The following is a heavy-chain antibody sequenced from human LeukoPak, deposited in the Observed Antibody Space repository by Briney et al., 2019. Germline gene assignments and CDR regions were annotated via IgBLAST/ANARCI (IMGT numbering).Heavy chain of an antibody. CDR3: AKDLFRIFGSSWSPHYYYYYGMDV. V-gene: IGHV3-30*18. D-gene: IGHD6-13*01. J-gene: IGHJ6*02. Sequence: GGSLRLSCAASGFSFSSYGMHWVRQAPGKGLEWVAVISYDGSNKYYADSVKGRFTISRDNSKNTLYLQMNSLRAEDTAVYYCAKDLFRIFGSSWSPHYYYYYGMDVWGQGTTVTVSS. CDR1: GFSFSSYG. CDR2: ISYDGSNK.